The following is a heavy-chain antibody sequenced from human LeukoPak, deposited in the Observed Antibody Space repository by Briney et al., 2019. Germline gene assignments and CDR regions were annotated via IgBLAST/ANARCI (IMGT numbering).Heavy chain of an antibody. Sequence: PGGSLRLSCAASGFTFSSYWMNWARQAPGKGLEWVASINHNGNVNYYVDSVKGRFTISRDNAKNSLYLQMSNLRAEDTAVYYCARDWLPDYWGQGTLVTVSS. D-gene: IGHD5-18*01. CDR3: ARDWLPDY. CDR2: INHNGNVN. J-gene: IGHJ4*02. CDR1: GFTFSSYW. V-gene: IGHV3-7*03.